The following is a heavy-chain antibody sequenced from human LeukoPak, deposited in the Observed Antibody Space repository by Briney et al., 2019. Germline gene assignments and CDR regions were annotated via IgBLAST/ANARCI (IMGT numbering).Heavy chain of an antibody. V-gene: IGHV4-59*01. CDR3: ARASTDYYYYYGMDV. Sequence: SETLSLTCTVSGGSISSYYWSWIRQPPGKGLEWIGYIYYSGSTNYNPSLKSRVTISVDTSKNQFSLKLSSVTAADTAVYYCARASTDYYYYYGMDVWGQGNTGTVSS. CDR1: GGSISSYY. J-gene: IGHJ6*02. CDR2: IYYSGST.